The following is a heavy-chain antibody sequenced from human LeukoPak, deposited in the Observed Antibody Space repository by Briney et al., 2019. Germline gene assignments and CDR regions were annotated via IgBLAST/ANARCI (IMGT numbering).Heavy chain of an antibody. CDR2: INSDGSST. CDR1: GFTFSSYW. Sequence: PGGSLRLSCAASGFTFSSYWMHWVRQAPGKGLVWVSRINSDGSSTSYADSVKGRFTISRDNAKNTLYLQMNSLRAEDTAVYYCARVMRGSNYYDSSYDAFDIWGQGTMVTVSS. J-gene: IGHJ3*02. V-gene: IGHV3-74*01. CDR3: ARVMRGSNYYDSSYDAFDI. D-gene: IGHD3-22*01.